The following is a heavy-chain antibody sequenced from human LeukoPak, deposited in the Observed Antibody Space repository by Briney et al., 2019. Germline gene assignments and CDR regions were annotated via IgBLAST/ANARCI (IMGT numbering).Heavy chain of an antibody. D-gene: IGHD2-8*01. Sequence: GGSLRLSCAASGFTFSNYAMTWVRQAPGKGLEWVSTIGGGPVYYADSVKGRFTISRDDSKNTLFLQMNSLRAEDTAIYFCAKDSFSHNGVYDALDIWGQGTMVTVSS. CDR2: IGGGPV. CDR1: GFTFSNYA. CDR3: AKDSFSHNGVYDALDI. V-gene: IGHV3-23*01. J-gene: IGHJ3*02.